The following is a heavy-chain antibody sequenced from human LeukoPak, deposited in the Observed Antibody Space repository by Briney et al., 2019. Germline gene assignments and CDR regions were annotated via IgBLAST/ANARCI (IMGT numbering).Heavy chain of an antibody. CDR2: ISVASNT. J-gene: IGHJ4*02. Sequence: GGSLRLSCAASGLAFSSYAMSWVRQAPGKGLEWVSTISVASNTFYADSVKGLFTLSRDNSRNTVYLQMTSLRADDTAVYYCADYGVSGVRNNFYWGQGTLVTVSS. CDR3: ADYGVSGVRNNFY. V-gene: IGHV3-23*01. D-gene: IGHD3-3*01. CDR1: GLAFSSYA.